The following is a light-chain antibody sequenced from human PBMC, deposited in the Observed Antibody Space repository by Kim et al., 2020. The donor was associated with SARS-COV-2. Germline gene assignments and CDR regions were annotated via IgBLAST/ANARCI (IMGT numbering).Light chain of an antibody. CDR3: ISFTTAATWV. J-gene: IGLJ3*02. CDR2: AVT. Sequence: QSALTQPASVSGSPGQSITISCTGTSSDIGRYNYVSWFQQHPGKAPQLMIYAVTERPSGVSSRFSGSKSGNTPSLTISGLQAEDEADYYCISFTTAATWVFGGGTQLTVL. CDR1: SSDIGRYNY. V-gene: IGLV2-14*03.